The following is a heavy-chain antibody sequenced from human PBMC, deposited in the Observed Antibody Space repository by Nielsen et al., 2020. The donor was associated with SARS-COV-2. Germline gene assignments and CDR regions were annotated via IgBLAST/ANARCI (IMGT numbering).Heavy chain of an antibody. CDR3: ARGDLVVVPSPILGLGPFFYYFYLDV. D-gene: IGHD2-2*01. V-gene: IGHV4-34*01. CDR2: VNHRGST. J-gene: IGHJ6*03. CDR1: GGSLSGSY. Sequence: SETLSLTCAVYGGSLSGSYWSWIRKSPGKGLEWIGDVNHRGSTTYNPSLKSRVTLSMDKSKRQFSLRLTSVSAADTAVYFCARGDLVVVPSPILGLGPFFYYFYLDVWGKGTTVIVSS.